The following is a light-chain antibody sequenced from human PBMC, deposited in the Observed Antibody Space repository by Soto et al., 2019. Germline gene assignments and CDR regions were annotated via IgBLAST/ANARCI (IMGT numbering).Light chain of an antibody. CDR1: QAINTY. CDR2: GTS. CDR3: RLCYRTLRIT. V-gene: IGKV1-39*02. Sequence: DIQMTQSPSFLSASVGDRVTISCRASQAINTYLNWYQQKPGKAPKLLIYGTSDVQNGVPSRFSGGGSGTDFTLTISSLQPEDVAAYYWRLCYRTLRITVGQGTRLE. J-gene: IGKJ5*01.